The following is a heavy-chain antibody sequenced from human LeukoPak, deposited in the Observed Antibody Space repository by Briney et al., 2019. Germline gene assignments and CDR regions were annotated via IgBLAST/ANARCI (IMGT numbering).Heavy chain of an antibody. CDR2: IGGDGSIT. Sequence: GGSLRLSCAASGFTFSSYWMHWVRQAPGKGLVWVSRIGGDGSITNYADSVKGRFTISRDNAKNSLDLQMNSLRAEDTAVYYCAIDRYSSGWYTFDYWGQGTLVTVSS. CDR1: GFTFSSYW. D-gene: IGHD6-19*01. J-gene: IGHJ4*02. V-gene: IGHV3-74*01. CDR3: AIDRYSSGWYTFDY.